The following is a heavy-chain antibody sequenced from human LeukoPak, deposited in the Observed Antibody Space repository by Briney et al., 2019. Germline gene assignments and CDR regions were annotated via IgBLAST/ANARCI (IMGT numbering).Heavy chain of an antibody. CDR1: GFPFSTYN. V-gene: IGHV3-21*01. D-gene: IGHD3-22*01. Sequence: GGSLRLSCAASGFPFSTYNMNWVRQAPGRALEWVASITSSSTYTFYADSVKGRFTISRDNSKNTLYLQMNSLRGDDTAIYYCARDPRGPTGYDHSGRDTFDYWGQGTLVTVSS. CDR3: ARDPRGPTGYDHSGRDTFDY. CDR2: ITSSSTYT. J-gene: IGHJ4*02.